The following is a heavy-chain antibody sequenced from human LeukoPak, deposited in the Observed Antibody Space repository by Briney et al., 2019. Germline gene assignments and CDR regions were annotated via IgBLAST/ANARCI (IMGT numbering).Heavy chain of an antibody. CDR1: GYIFTNYW. J-gene: IGHJ4*02. V-gene: IGHV5-51*01. Sequence: GESLKISCKGSGYIFTNYWIGWVRQMPGKGLEWMGIIFPGDSDTKYSPSFQGQVTISVDRSISTAYLQWSSLKASDTAMYYCARIHYYGTSGYYMDNFDSWGQGTLVTVSS. CDR3: ARIHYYGTSGYYMDNFDS. CDR2: IFPGDSDT. D-gene: IGHD3-22*01.